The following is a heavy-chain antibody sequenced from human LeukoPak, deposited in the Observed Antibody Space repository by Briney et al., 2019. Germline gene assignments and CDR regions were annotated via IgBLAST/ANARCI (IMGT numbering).Heavy chain of an antibody. V-gene: IGHV1-2*02. J-gene: IGHJ5*02. D-gene: IGHD2-2*01. Sequence: GASVKVSCKASGYTFTSYYMHWVRQAPGQGLEWMGWINPNSGGTNYAQKFQGRVTMTRDTSISTAYMELSRLRSDDTAVYYCARVSRRIVVVPAGGSWFDPWGQGTLVTVSS. CDR2: INPNSGGT. CDR3: ARVSRRIVVVPAGGSWFDP. CDR1: GYTFTSYY.